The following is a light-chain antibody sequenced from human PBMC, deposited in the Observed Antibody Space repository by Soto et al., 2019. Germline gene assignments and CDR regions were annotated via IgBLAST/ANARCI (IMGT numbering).Light chain of an antibody. J-gene: IGLJ1*01. Sequence: QAVVTQEPSLTVSPGGTVTLTCGSSTGPVTNGHFPYWFQQKPGQAPRPLIYDTDNKHSWTPARFSASLLGDKAALTLSGALPEDGADYYCLLSYTGRLYVFGPGTKLTVL. V-gene: IGLV7-46*01. CDR2: DTD. CDR1: TGPVTNGHF. CDR3: LLSYTGRLYV.